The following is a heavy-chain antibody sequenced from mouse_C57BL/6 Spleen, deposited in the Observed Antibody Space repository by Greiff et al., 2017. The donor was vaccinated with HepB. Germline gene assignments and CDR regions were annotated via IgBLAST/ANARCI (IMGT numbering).Heavy chain of an antibody. CDR3: ARGNYGDY. Sequence: VQWVESGAELVKPGASVKMSCKASGYTFTSYWITWVKQRPGQGLEWIGDIYPGSGSTNYNEKFKSKATLTVDTSSSTAYMQLSSLTSEDSAVYYCARGNYGDYWGQGTTLTVSS. V-gene: IGHV1-55*01. J-gene: IGHJ2*01. CDR1: GYTFTSYW. CDR2: IYPGSGST.